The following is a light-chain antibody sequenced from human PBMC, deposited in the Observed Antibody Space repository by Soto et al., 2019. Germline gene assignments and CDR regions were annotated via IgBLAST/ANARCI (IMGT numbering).Light chain of an antibody. J-gene: IGKJ1*01. Sequence: DIQMTQSPSSLSASVGDGVTITCRASQSISSYVSWYQQKPGKAPKLLIYAASSLQSGVPSRFSGSGSGTEFTLTISSLQSEDFAVYYCQQYNNWPPWTFGQGTKVDIK. CDR2: AAS. CDR3: QQYNNWPPWT. V-gene: IGKV1-39*01. CDR1: QSISSY.